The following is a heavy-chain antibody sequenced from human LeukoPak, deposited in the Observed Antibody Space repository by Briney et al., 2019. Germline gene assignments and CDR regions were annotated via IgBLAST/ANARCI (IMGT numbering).Heavy chain of an antibody. CDR2: VYSGDNGVST. J-gene: IGHJ6*02. CDR1: GFTVCNIY. CDR3: ARSAARLRYCYAMDD. D-gene: IGHD6-6*01. V-gene: IGHV3-53*04. Sequence: GGSVSLSCSASGFTVCNIYMIRLPQAPGKELVGGSVVYSGDNGVSTYYADSEGGLFTISRQNSNNALYLQMSSLRAEDAAVYCWARSAARLRYCYAMDDWGQGTPVTVCS.